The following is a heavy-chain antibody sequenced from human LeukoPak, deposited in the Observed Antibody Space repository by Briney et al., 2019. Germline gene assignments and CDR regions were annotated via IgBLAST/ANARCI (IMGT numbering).Heavy chain of an antibody. CDR2: INPSGGST. CDR1: GYTFTSYY. V-gene: IGHV1-46*01. D-gene: IGHD3-10*01. Sequence: ASVTVSCKASGYTFTSYYMHWVRQAPGQGLEWMGIINPSGGSTSYAQKFQGRVTMTRDMSTSTVYMELSSLRSEDTAVYYCARDRGQRTGKYYYYYYMDVWGKGTTVTVSS. CDR3: ARDRGQRTGKYYYYYYMDV. J-gene: IGHJ6*03.